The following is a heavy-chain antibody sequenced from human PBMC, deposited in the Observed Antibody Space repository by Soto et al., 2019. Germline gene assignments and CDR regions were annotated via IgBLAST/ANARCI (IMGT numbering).Heavy chain of an antibody. CDR1: GFTFSSYG. V-gene: IGHV3-30*18. CDR2: ISYDGSNK. J-gene: IGHJ6*02. CDR3: AKDRLAGDNYYVMDV. D-gene: IGHD7-27*01. Sequence: GGSLRLSCAASGFTFSSYGMHWVRQAPGKGLEWVAVISYDGSNKYYADSVKGRFTISRDNSKNTLYLQMNSLRAEDTAFYYCAKDRLAGDNYYVMDVWVQGTTVTVS.